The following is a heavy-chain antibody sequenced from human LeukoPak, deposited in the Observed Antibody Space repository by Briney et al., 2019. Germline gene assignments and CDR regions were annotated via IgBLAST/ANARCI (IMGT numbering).Heavy chain of an antibody. CDR1: GIHLCCYT. Sequence: GSPGIPFAASGIHLCCYTIHWGRPGSGKGLGWVSLISWDGGSTYYADSVKGRFTISRDNSKNSLYLQMNSLRTEDTALYYCTKDRSRGAFDIWGQGTMVTVSS. CDR2: ISWDGGST. V-gene: IGHV3-43*01. J-gene: IGHJ3*02. CDR3: TKDRSRGAFDI.